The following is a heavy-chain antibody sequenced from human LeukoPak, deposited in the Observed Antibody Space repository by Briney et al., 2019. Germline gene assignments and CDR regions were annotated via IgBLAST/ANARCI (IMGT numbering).Heavy chain of an antibody. CDR3: ARRSGSHRRSFDY. J-gene: IGHJ4*02. D-gene: IGHD3-3*01. CDR2: IYYSGST. V-gene: IGHV4-39*01. CDR1: GGSISSSSYY. Sequence: SETLSLTCTVSGGSISSSSYYWGWIRQPPGKGLEWIGSIYYSGSTYYNPSLKSRVTISVDTPKNQFSLKLSSVTAADTAVYYCARRSGSHRRSFDYWGQGTLVTVSS.